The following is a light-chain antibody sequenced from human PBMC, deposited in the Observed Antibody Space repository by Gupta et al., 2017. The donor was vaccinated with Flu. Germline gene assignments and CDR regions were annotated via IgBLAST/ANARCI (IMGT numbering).Light chain of an antibody. CDR3: QQYKNWPDS. Sequence: DIVMAQSPATLSVSPGERATLSCRASQSVSSNLAWYQQKPGQAPRLLIYGASTRATGIPARFSGSGSGTEFTLTISSLKSEDFAVYYCQQYKNWPDSFGRGTKLEIK. J-gene: IGKJ2*03. V-gene: IGKV3-15*01. CDR2: GAS. CDR1: QSVSSN.